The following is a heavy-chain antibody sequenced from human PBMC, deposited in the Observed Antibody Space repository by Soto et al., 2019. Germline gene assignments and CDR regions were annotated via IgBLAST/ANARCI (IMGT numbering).Heavy chain of an antibody. Sequence: EVQLLESGGGLVQPGGSLRLSCAASGFTFSSYAMSWVRQAPGKGLEWVSAISGSGGSTYYADSVKGRFTISRDNSKNTLYLQMNSLRAEHTALYYCAKAPNNYGSGSYYYYWSQCTLVTVSS. D-gene: IGHD3-10*01. J-gene: IGHJ4*02. CDR3: AKAPNNYGSGSYYYY. CDR2: ISGSGGST. CDR1: GFTFSSYA. V-gene: IGHV3-23*01.